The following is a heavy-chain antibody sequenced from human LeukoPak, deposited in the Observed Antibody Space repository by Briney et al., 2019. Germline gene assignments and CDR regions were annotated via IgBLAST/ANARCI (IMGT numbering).Heavy chain of an antibody. J-gene: IGHJ4*02. V-gene: IGHV3-30*03. D-gene: IGHD1-26*01. CDR1: GFTFSNYG. CDR3: ARGHSRSYTNYFDY. Sequence: GGSLRLSCAASGFTFSNYGMHWVRQAPGKGLEWVAVMSYDGSNKYYADSVKGRFTISRDTSKNTLYLQMNSLRAEDTALYYCARGHSRSYTNYFDYWGQGTLVTVSS. CDR2: MSYDGSNK.